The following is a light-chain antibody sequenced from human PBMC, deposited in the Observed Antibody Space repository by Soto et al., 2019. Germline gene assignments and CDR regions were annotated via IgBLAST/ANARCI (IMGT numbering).Light chain of an antibody. CDR1: QDLTGY. V-gene: IGKV1-33*01. CDR3: QQYVSLPYT. J-gene: IGKJ2*01. Sequence: DIQMTQSPSSLAASVGDRVTITCQASQDLTGYLNWYQQKPGKAPKLLIYDTTTLEEGVPSRFSGSGSGTDFTFTISRLQPEDVATYSCQQYVSLPYTFGQGTKLEIK. CDR2: DTT.